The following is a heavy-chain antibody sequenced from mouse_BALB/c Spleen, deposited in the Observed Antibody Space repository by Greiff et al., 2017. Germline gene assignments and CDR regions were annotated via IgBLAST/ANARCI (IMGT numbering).Heavy chain of an antibody. CDR3: ARKTIGTTDAMDY. D-gene: IGHD2-14*01. CDR1: GFTFSDYY. CDR2: ISDGGSYT. Sequence: EVMLVESGGGLVKPGGSLKLSCAASGFTFSDYYMYWVRQTPEKRLEWVATISDGGSYTYYPDSVKGRFTISRDNAKNNLYLQMSSLKSEDTAMYYCARKTIGTTDAMDYWGQGTSVTVSS. V-gene: IGHV5-4*02. J-gene: IGHJ4*01.